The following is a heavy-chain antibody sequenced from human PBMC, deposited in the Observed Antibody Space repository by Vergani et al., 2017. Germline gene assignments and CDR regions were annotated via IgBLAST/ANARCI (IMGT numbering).Heavy chain of an antibody. V-gene: IGHV3-23*04. D-gene: IGHD6-13*01. J-gene: IGHJ4*02. CDR1: GFTFSSYA. CDR3: ARDPGIAAAGTVGYSDY. CDR2: ISGSGGST. Sequence: EVQLVESGGGLVQPGGSLRLSCAASGFTFSSYAMSWVRQAPGKGLEWVSAISGSGGSTYYADSVKGRFTISRDNSKNTLYLQMNGLRAEDTAVYYCARDPGIAAAGTVGYSDYWGQGTLVTVSS.